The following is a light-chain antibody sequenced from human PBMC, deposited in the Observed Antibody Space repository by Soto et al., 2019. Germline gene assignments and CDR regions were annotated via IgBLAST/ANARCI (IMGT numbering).Light chain of an antibody. CDR1: QSVSNW. Sequence: DIQMTQSPSTLSASVGERFTIPCRPSQSVSNWLAWYQQKPGKAPKLLIYDVSSLESGVPSRFSGSGSGTEFILTISSLQPDDFATYYCQQYDSYSWTFDQGTKVEMK. V-gene: IGKV1-5*01. CDR3: QQYDSYSWT. CDR2: DVS. J-gene: IGKJ1*01.